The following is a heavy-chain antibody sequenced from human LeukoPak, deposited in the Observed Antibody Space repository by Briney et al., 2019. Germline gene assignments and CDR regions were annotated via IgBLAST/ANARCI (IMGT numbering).Heavy chain of an antibody. D-gene: IGHD2-8*01. Sequence: GGSLRLSCAASGFTFRNYGMHWVRQAPGKGLEWVAFIRYDGSNKYYADSVKGRFTISRDNSKNTLYLQMNSLRAEDTAVYYCASSGVAAEEFDPWGQGTLVTVSS. CDR3: ASSGVAAEEFDP. V-gene: IGHV3-30*02. J-gene: IGHJ5*02. CDR1: GFTFRNYG. CDR2: IRYDGSNK.